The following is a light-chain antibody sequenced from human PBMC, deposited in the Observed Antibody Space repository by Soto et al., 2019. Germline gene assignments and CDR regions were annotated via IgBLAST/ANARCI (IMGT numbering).Light chain of an antibody. Sequence: VVLTQSPGTLSLSPGERATLSCRASQTISHKYLAWFQQKAGQAPRLLIHSVSVRATGAPDRFSGSGSGTDLTLTISRLEPEDFAVYYCQLYSGSPWTFGQGTKVEV. CDR3: QLYSGSPWT. V-gene: IGKV3-20*01. J-gene: IGKJ1*01. CDR1: QTISHKY. CDR2: SVS.